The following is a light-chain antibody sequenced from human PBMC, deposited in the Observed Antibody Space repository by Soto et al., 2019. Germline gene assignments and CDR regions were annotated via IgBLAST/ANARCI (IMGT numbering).Light chain of an antibody. Sequence: QSALTQPASVSGSPGQSITISCTGTSSDVGGYNSVSWYQHHPGKAPKLMIYDVSNRSSGVSSGFSGSKSDNTASLTISGLQAEDEADYYCKSYTSRSTYVFGTGTKLTVL. CDR2: DVS. CDR3: KSYTSRSTYV. J-gene: IGLJ1*01. V-gene: IGLV2-14*03. CDR1: SSDVGGYNS.